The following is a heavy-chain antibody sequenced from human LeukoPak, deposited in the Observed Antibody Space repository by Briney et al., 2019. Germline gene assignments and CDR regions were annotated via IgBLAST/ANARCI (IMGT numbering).Heavy chain of an antibody. CDR3: AGYSYGRGGY. J-gene: IGHJ4*02. D-gene: IGHD5-18*01. Sequence: ASVKVSCKASGGTFSRYAISWVRQAPGHGLEWMGGIIPIFGTANYAQKFQGRVTITADKSTSTAYMELSSLRSEDTAVYYCAGYSYGRGGYWGQGTLVTVSS. CDR1: GGTFSRYA. CDR2: IIPIFGTA. V-gene: IGHV1-69*06.